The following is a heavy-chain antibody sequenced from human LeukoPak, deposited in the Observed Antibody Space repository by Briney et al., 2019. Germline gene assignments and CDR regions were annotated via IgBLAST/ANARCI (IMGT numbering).Heavy chain of an antibody. V-gene: IGHV3-7*03. CDR3: AREPAGDTAMVTG. D-gene: IGHD5-18*01. CDR2: IKEDGSEK. CDR1: GLTFSSYS. J-gene: IGHJ4*02. Sequence: PGGSLRLSCAASGLTFSSYSMSWVRQAPGKGLEWVANIKEDGSEKYYVDSVKGRFTISRDNAKNSLYLQMNSLRAEDTAVYYCAREPAGDTAMVTGWGQGTLVTVSS.